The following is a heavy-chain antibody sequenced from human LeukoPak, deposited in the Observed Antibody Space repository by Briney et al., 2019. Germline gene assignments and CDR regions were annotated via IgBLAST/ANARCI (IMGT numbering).Heavy chain of an antibody. Sequence: KSSETLSLTCAVYGGSFSGYYWSWIRQPPGKGLEWIGEINHSGSTNYNPSLKSRVTISVDTSKNQFSLKLSSVTAADTAVYYCARPPRGMRGYFQHWGQGTLVTVSS. D-gene: IGHD3-10*01. CDR1: GGSFSGYY. J-gene: IGHJ1*01. CDR2: INHSGST. CDR3: ARPPRGMRGYFQH. V-gene: IGHV4-34*01.